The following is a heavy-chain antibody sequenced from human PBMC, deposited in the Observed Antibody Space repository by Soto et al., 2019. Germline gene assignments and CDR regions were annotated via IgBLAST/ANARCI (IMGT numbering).Heavy chain of an antibody. Sequence: QVQLVQSGAEEKKPGASVKVSCKASGYTVTSYAMQWVREAPGQRLEWMGWINAVNGNTKYSQKFQGRVTITRDTSASTAYMELSSLRSEDTAVYYCARAWVVVTAPDHWGQGTLVTVSS. CDR2: INAVNGNT. J-gene: IGHJ4*02. CDR3: ARAWVVVTAPDH. D-gene: IGHD2-21*02. CDR1: GYTVTSYA. V-gene: IGHV1-3*05.